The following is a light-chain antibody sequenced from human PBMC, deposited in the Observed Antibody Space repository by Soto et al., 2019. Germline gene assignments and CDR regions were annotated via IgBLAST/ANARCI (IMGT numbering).Light chain of an antibody. CDR1: SNDIGAYNY. V-gene: IGLV2-14*01. J-gene: IGLJ3*02. CDR2: DVN. Sequence: QSALTQPASVSGSPGQSITISCTGTSNDIGAYNYVSWYQQSPDNAPKLLIYDVNNRPSGVSSRFSGSKSGNTASLTISVLQAEDEADYYCSSDTKTSTLVVFGGGTKLTVL. CDR3: SSDTKTSTLVV.